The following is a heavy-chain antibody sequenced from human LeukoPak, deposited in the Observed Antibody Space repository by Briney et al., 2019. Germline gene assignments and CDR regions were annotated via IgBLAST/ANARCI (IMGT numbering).Heavy chain of an antibody. J-gene: IGHJ5*02. D-gene: IGHD2-2*02. V-gene: IGHV4-4*09. Sequence: PSETLSLTCTVSGGSISSYYWSWIRQPPGKGLEWIGYIYTSGSTNYNPSLKSRVTISVDTSKNQFSLKLSSVTAADTAVYYCARSRIVVVPAAILESWFDPWGQGTLVTVSS. CDR2: IYTSGST. CDR1: GGSISSYY. CDR3: ARSRIVVVPAAILESWFDP.